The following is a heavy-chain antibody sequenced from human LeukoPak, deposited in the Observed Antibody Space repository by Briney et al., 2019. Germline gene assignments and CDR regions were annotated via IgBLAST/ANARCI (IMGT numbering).Heavy chain of an antibody. V-gene: IGHV3-20*04. D-gene: IGHD7-27*01. CDR3: ARAVSRVTGDYYYYMDV. Sequence: GGSLRLSCAASGFTFYDYGMSWVRQAPGKGLEWVSGINWNGGSTGYADSVKGRFTISRDNAKNSLYLQMNSLRAEDTALYYCARAVSRVTGDYYYYMDVWGKGTTVTVSS. J-gene: IGHJ6*03. CDR2: INWNGGST. CDR1: GFTFYDYG.